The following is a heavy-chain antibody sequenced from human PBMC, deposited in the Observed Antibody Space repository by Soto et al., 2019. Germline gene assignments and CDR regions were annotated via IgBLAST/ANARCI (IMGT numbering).Heavy chain of an antibody. Sequence: QVQLKESGPGLVTPSQALSLTCSVSGGPISSGGYYWSWIRQHPRKGLEWIGYIFYSGATYYNPSLKSRSFISVDPSKNQFSLRLTSVTAADTAVYYCARVQPYDYGANSGWFDPWGQGTLVTVSA. CDR2: IFYSGAT. D-gene: IGHD4-17*01. V-gene: IGHV4-31*03. CDR1: GGPISSGGYY. CDR3: ARVQPYDYGANSGWFDP. J-gene: IGHJ5*02.